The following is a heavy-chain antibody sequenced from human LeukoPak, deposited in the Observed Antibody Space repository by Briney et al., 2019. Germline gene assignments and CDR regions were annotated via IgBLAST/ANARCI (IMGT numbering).Heavy chain of an antibody. D-gene: IGHD1-26*01. Sequence: GGSLRLSCAASGFTVSGNYMTWVRQAPGKGLEWVSVTYGDGSTSYADSVKDRFTISRDISKNTFFLQMNNLRAEDTAVYYCAGYSGRYPYYMDVWGKGTTVTISS. J-gene: IGHJ6*03. CDR2: TYGDGST. V-gene: IGHV3-66*01. CDR3: AGYSGRYPYYMDV. CDR1: GFTVSGNY.